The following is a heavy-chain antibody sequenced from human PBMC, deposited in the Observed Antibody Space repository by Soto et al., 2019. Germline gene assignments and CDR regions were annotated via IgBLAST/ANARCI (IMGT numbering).Heavy chain of an antibody. CDR3: ARDSLGYCTSTSCYWSEDY. J-gene: IGHJ4*02. V-gene: IGHV3-7*03. Sequence: SLRLSCSASGFTFSTYWMSWVRQAPGKGLEWVANIKQDGSEKYYVDSVKGRFTISRDNAKNSLYLQMNSLRAEDTAVYCCARDSLGYCTSTSCYWSEDYWGQGTLVTVSS. D-gene: IGHD2-2*01. CDR2: IKQDGSEK. CDR1: GFTFSTYW.